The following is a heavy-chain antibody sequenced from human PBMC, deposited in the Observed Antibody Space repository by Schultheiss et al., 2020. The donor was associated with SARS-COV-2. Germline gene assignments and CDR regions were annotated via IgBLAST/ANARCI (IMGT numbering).Heavy chain of an antibody. CDR3: ASGSPKYYYGSGKWNWFDP. CDR1: GGSFSGYY. CDR2: IYTSGST. Sequence: SETLSLTCAVYGGSFSGYYWSWIRQPPGKGLEWIGRIYTSGSTNYNPSLKSRVTMSVDTSKNQFSLKLSSVTAADTAVYYCASGSPKYYYGSGKWNWFDPWGQGTLVTVSS. J-gene: IGHJ5*02. D-gene: IGHD3-10*01. V-gene: IGHV4-59*10.